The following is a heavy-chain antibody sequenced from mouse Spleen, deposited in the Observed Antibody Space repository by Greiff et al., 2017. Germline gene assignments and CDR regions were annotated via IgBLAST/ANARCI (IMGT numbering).Heavy chain of an antibody. CDR3: ASGDYDGAWFAY. Sequence: EVKLMESGAELVKPGASVKLSCTASGFNIKDYYMHWVKQRTEQGLEWIGRIDPEDGETKYAPKFQGKATITADTSSNTAYLQLSSLTSEDTAVYYCASGDYDGAWFAYWGQGTLVTVSA. V-gene: IGHV14-2*01. CDR2: IDPEDGET. J-gene: IGHJ3*01. CDR1: GFNIKDYY. D-gene: IGHD2-4*01.